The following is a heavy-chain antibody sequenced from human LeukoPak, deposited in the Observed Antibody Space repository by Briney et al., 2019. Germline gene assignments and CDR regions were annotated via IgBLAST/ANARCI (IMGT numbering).Heavy chain of an antibody. J-gene: IGHJ4*02. CDR2: ISYDGGYK. V-gene: IGHV3-30*04. Sequence: PGGSLRLSCAASGFTFSSYAMHWVRQAPGKGLEWVAVISYDGGYKYYADSVKGRFTMSRDNSKNTLYLQMNSLRAEDTAVYYCARAPSGYYSTFDYWGQGTLVTVSS. CDR1: GFTFSSYA. CDR3: ARAPSGYYSTFDY. D-gene: IGHD3-3*01.